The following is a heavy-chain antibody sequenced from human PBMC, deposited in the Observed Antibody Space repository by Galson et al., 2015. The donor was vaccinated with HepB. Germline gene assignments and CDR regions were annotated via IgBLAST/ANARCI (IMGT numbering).Heavy chain of an antibody. CDR1: GGSISDYY. CDR2: IDYSGST. V-gene: IGHV4-59*01. J-gene: IGHJ4*02. Sequence: TLSLTCTVSGGSISDYYWSWIRQPPGKGLEWIGYIDYSGSTNYNPSLTSRVTISIDTSKNQFSLHLSSLTAADTAVYYCAREAYSSGWYGDFDHWGQGTLVTVSS. D-gene: IGHD6-19*01. CDR3: AREAYSSGWYGDFDH.